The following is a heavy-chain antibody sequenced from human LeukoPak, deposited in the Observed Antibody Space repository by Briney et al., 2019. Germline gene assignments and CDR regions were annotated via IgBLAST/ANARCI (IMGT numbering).Heavy chain of an antibody. CDR2: INHSGST. CDR1: GGSFSGYY. J-gene: IGHJ3*02. D-gene: IGHD1-14*01. V-gene: IGHV4-34*01. Sequence: ETLSLTCAVYGGSFSGYYWSWIRQPPGKGLEWIGEINHSGSTNYNRSLKSRVTISVDTSKNQFSLKLSSVTAADTAVYYCARHASREQPTFGAFDIWGQGTMVTVSS. CDR3: ARHASREQPTFGAFDI.